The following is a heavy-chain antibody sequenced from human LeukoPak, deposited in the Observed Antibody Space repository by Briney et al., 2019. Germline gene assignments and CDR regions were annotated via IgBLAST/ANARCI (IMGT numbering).Heavy chain of an antibody. V-gene: IGHV3-23*01. CDR1: GLTFKNYV. Sequence: GGSLRPSCVASGLTFKNYVWNWAQQAPGRGLEWSATIYGSGVSISYADSVKGRFIISRDNSNNTLYLQMNSLRAEDTAMYFCAKDLGWELPAEAYWGQGILVTVSS. J-gene: IGHJ4*02. CDR3: AKDLGWELPAEAY. D-gene: IGHD1-26*01. CDR2: IYGSGVSI.